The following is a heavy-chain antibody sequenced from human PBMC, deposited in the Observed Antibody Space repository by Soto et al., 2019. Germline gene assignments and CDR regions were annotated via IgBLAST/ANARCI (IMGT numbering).Heavy chain of an antibody. Sequence: QVQLEESGPGLVKTSETLSLTCSVSGVSVTRINYYWSWIRQPPGKGLEWIGYIYNSVSTIYNPALKSRVAISLDTSKNHFALRLTSVTAADTAVYYCARHKATGYFPFDPWGQGTLVTVSS. J-gene: IGHJ5*02. CDR3: ARHKATGYFPFDP. D-gene: IGHD2-15*01. CDR1: GVSVTRINYY. CDR2: IYNSVST. V-gene: IGHV4-61*03.